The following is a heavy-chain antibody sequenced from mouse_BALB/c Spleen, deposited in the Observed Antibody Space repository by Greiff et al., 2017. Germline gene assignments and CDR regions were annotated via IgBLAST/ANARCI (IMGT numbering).Heavy chain of an antibody. D-gene: IGHD2-14*01. CDR3: ARGNYRYDGTFAY. CDR1: GYSITSGYY. Sequence: EVKLQESGPGLVKPSQSLSLTCSVTGYSITSGYYWNWIRQFPGNKLEWMGYISYDGSNNYNPSLKNRISITRDTSKNQFFLKLNSVTTEDTATYYCARGNYRYDGTFAYWGQGTLVTVSA. CDR2: ISYDGSN. V-gene: IGHV3-6*02. J-gene: IGHJ3*01.